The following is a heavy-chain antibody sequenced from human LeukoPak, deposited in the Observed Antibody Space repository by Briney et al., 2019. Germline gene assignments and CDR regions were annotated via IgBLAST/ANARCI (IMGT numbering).Heavy chain of an antibody. D-gene: IGHD4-17*01. CDR3: ARLGTVTRAWFDY. V-gene: IGHV3-7*01. CDR1: GLTFSNYW. CDR2: INEYGSAK. J-gene: IGHJ4*02. Sequence: PGGSLRLSCAASGLTFSNYWMSWVRQAPGKGLEWVANINEYGSAKYYVDSVKGRFTISRDNAKNSLYLQMNSLRAEDTAVYHCARLGTVTRAWFDYWGQGTLVTVSS.